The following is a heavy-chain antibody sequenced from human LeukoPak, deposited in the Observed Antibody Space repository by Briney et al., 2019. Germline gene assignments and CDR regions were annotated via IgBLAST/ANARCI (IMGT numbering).Heavy chain of an antibody. V-gene: IGHV4-39*01. CDR1: GGSISSSSYY. Sequence: PSETLSLTCTVSGGSISSSSYYWGWIRQPPGKGLEWIGSIYYSGSTYYNPSLKSRVTMSVDTSKNQFSLKLSSVTAADTAVYYRARLGPRSGVGFGIDYWGQGTLVTVSS. CDR2: IYYSGST. D-gene: IGHD3-10*01. CDR3: ARLGPRSGVGFGIDY. J-gene: IGHJ4*02.